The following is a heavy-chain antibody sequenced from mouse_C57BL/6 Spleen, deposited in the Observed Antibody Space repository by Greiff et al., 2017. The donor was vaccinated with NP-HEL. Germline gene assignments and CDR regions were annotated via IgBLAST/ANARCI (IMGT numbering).Heavy chain of an antibody. D-gene: IGHD2-4*01. CDR3: ARAYDYDDWYFDV. V-gene: IGHV1-55*01. CDR1: GYTFTSYW. Sequence: QVQLQQPGAELVKPGASVEMSCKASGYTFTSYWITWVKQRPGQGLEWIGDIYPGSGSTNYNEKFKSKATLTVDTSSSTAYMQLSSLTSEDSAVYYCARAYDYDDWYFDVWGTGTTVTVSS. J-gene: IGHJ1*03. CDR2: IYPGSGST.